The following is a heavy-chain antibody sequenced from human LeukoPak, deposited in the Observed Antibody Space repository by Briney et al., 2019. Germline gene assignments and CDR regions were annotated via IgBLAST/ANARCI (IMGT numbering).Heavy chain of an antibody. J-gene: IGHJ4*02. Sequence: SETLSLTCTVSGGSISSYYWSWIRQPPGKGLEWIGYIYYSGSTNYNPSLKSRVTISVDMSKNQFSLKLSSVTAADTAVYYCARSSGYDSPYYFDYWGQGTLVTVSS. CDR1: GGSISSYY. CDR2: IYYSGST. D-gene: IGHD5-12*01. CDR3: ARSSGYDSPYYFDY. V-gene: IGHV4-59*08.